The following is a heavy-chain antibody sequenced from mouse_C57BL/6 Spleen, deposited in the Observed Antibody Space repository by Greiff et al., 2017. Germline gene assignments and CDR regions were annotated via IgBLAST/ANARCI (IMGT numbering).Heavy chain of an antibody. J-gene: IGHJ1*03. D-gene: IGHD1-1*01. V-gene: IGHV1-50*01. CDR1: GYTFTSYW. CDR2: IDPSDSYT. Sequence: QVQLQQPGAELVKPGASVKLSCKASGYTFTSYWMQWVKQRPGQGLEWIGEIDPSDSYTNYNQKFKGKATLTVDTSSSTAYMQLSSLTSEDSAVYYCSITTVVAKDWYFDVWGTGTTVTVSS. CDR3: SITTVVAKDWYFDV.